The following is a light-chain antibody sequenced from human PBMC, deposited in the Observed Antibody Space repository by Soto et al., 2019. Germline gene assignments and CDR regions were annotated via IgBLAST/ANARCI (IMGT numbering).Light chain of an antibody. V-gene: IGLV2-23*02. CDR1: SSDVGRYNL. CDR2: EVS. CDR3: CSYAGSSTPQVV. Sequence: QSALTQPASVSGSPGQSITISCTGTSSDVGRYNLVSWYQQHPGKAPKLMIYEVSKRPSGVSNRFSGSKSGNTASLTISGLQAEDEADYYCCSYAGSSTPQVVFGGGTKLTVL. J-gene: IGLJ2*01.